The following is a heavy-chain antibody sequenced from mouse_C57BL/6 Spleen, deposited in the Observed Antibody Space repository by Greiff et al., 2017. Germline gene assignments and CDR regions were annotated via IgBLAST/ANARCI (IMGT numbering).Heavy chain of an antibody. J-gene: IGHJ2*01. CDR3: TRDSRARGDYFGC. D-gene: IGHD3-3*01. Sequence: EVKLMESEGGLVQPGSSMKLSCTASGFTFSDYYMAWVRQVPEKGLEWVANINYDGSSTYYLDSLKSRFIISRDNAKNILYLQMSSLKSEDTATYYCTRDSRARGDYFGCWGQGTTLTVSS. V-gene: IGHV5-16*01. CDR2: INYDGSST. CDR1: GFTFSDYY.